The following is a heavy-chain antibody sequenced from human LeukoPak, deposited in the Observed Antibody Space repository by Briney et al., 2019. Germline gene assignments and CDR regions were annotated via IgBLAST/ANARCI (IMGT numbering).Heavy chain of an antibody. CDR2: IDYTGST. CDR3: VRHRGGSGYSDLDAFEI. Sequence: SETLSLTCSVSGGFIIRSSYYWGWIRQTAGEVLEWIASIDYTGSTYYNPSLGSRVTISVDTSKNQFSLKLSSVTAADMGVHYCVRHRGGSGYSDLDAFEIWGQGTMVTVSS. J-gene: IGHJ3*02. CDR1: GGFIIRSSYY. D-gene: IGHD6-25*01. V-gene: IGHV4-39*01.